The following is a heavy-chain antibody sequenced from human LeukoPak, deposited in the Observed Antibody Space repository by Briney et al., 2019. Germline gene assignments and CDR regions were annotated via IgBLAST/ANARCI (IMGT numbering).Heavy chain of an antibody. J-gene: IGHJ5*01. CDR3: GRDPDS. Sequence: PGGSLRLSCVASGFTFTTYCMNWVRQAPRQGLEWVAGISGDGSERDYVDSVRGRFTISRDNAKNSLYLQMNSLTAEDTAVYYCGRDPDSWGQGTVVTVSS. CDR2: ISGDGSER. V-gene: IGHV3-7*04. CDR1: GFTFTTYC.